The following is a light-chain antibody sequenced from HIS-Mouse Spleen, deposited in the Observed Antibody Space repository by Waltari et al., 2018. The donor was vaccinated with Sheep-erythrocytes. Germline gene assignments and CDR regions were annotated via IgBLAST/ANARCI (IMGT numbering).Light chain of an antibody. CDR2: SAS. Sequence: DIQMTQSPSSLSASVGDRVTIACRASQGISNYLALYQQRQGKVPKLLIYSASTLQSGVPSRFSCSGYGTDFNLTLSRLQPEDVATYYCQNYNSAPFTFGPGTKVDIK. CDR3: QNYNSAPFT. J-gene: IGKJ3*01. V-gene: IGKV1-27*01. CDR1: QGISNY.